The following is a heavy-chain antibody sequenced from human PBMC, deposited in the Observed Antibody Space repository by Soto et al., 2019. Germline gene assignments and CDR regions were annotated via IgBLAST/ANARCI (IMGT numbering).Heavy chain of an antibody. CDR3: ARDPTNDYGDDTFDY. Sequence: QVLLLQSGSEVKKAGSSVKVSCKASGDAFKSYAIHWVRQAPGQGLEYMGRIIPSYDRTKYAQKFQGRLTLTADMYTSTVYMELSSLRSEDTAVYYCARDPTNDYGDDTFDYWGQGPKVIVSS. D-gene: IGHD4-17*01. J-gene: IGHJ4*02. CDR2: IIPSYDRT. V-gene: IGHV1-69*06. CDR1: GDAFKSYA.